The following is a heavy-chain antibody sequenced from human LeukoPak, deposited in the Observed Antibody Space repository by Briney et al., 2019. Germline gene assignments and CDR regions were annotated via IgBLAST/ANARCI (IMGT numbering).Heavy chain of an antibody. CDR3: ARGYGSGSFYHY. V-gene: IGHV1-2*02. CDR1: GYTFTGYY. J-gene: IGHJ4*02. CDR2: INPNSGGT. Sequence: GASVKVSCKASGYTFTGYYMHWVRQAPGQGLEWMGWINPNSGGTNYAQKFQDRVTMTRDTSISTVYMELSRLRYDDTAVYYCARGYGSGSFYHYWGQGTLVTVSS. D-gene: IGHD3-10*01.